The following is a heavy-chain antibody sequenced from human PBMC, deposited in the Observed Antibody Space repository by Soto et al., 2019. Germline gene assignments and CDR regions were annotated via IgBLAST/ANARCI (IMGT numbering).Heavy chain of an antibody. CDR2: IYYTGST. V-gene: IGHV4-59*11. CDR1: GGSISTHY. CDR3: ARSLWSHSHFDY. Sequence: QVQLQESGPGLVKPSETLSLTCAVSGGSISTHYWSWIRQPPGKGLEWIGYIYYTGSTKYNPSLKSRVTMSVDTSKNQFSLNLSSVTAADTAVYYCARSLWSHSHFDYWGQGTLVTVSS. D-gene: IGHD3-10*01. J-gene: IGHJ4*02.